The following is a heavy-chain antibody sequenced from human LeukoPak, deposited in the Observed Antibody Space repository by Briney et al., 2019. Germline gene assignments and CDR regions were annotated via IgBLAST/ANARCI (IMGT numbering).Heavy chain of an antibody. CDR1: GYTFTSYY. CDR2: TNPSGGST. Sequence: ASVKVSCKASGYTFTSYYMHWVRQAPGQGLEWMGITNPSGGSTSYAQKFQGRVTMTRDMSTSTVYMELSSLRSEDTAVYYCARDSPPFYDSSGYPAYWGQGTLVTVSS. D-gene: IGHD3-22*01. V-gene: IGHV1-46*01. CDR3: ARDSPPFYDSSGYPAY. J-gene: IGHJ4*02.